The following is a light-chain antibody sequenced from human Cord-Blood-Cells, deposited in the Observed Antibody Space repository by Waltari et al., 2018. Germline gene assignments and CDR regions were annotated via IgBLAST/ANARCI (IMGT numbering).Light chain of an antibody. CDR2: RKS. Sequence: QSVLTQPPSASGTPGQRVTISCSGRSSNVGDTYVYWYQPLPRAAPKRLSSRKSPGHTAVPARFSGSKSVASAWLATIGLRAEDEAVYYCASSDDRVIVHVAFGGGTKLTVL. J-gene: IGLJ2*01. CDR3: ASSDDRVIVHVA. CDR1: SSNVGDTY. V-gene: IGLV1-47*01.